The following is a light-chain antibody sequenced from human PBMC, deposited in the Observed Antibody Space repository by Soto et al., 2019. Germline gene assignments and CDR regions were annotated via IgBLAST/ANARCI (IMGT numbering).Light chain of an antibody. V-gene: IGLV4-60*03. CDR2: LEGSGSY. J-gene: IGLJ1*01. Sequence: QPVLTQSSSASASLGSSVKLTCTLSSGHSSYIIAWHQQQPGKAPRYLMKLEGSGSYNKGSGVPDRFSGSSSGADRYLTISNLPSEDEADYYCETWGSNTRINVFGTGTKLTVL. CDR1: SGHSSYI. CDR3: ETWGSNTRINV.